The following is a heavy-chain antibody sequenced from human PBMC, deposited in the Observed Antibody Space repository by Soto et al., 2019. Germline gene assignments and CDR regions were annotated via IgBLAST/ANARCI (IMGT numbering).Heavy chain of an antibody. CDR1: GDSVSSNSAA. CDR3: ARDFGIAAAGTVYYYGMDV. D-gene: IGHD6-13*01. CDR2: TYYRSKWYN. Sequence: SQTLSLTCAISGDSVSSNSAAWNWIRQSPSRGLEWLGRTYYRSKWYNDYAVSVKSRITINPDTSKNQFSLQLNSVTPEDTAVYYCARDFGIAAAGTVYYYGMDVCGQGTTVTVS. V-gene: IGHV6-1*01. J-gene: IGHJ6*02.